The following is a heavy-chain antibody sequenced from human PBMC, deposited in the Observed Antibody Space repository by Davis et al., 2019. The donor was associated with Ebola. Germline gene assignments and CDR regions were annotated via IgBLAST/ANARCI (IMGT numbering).Heavy chain of an antibody. CDR3: ARRNRYCSSTSCYRAYYYYGMDV. CDR1: GGSISSSSYY. CDR2: IYYSGST. D-gene: IGHD2-2*01. Sequence: GSLRLSCTVSGGSISSSSYYWGWIRQPPGKGLEWIGSIYYSGSTYYNPSLKSRVTISVDTSKNQFSLKLSSVTAADTAVYYCARRNRYCSSTSCYRAYYYYGMDVWGQRTTVTVSS. J-gene: IGHJ6*02. V-gene: IGHV4-39*01.